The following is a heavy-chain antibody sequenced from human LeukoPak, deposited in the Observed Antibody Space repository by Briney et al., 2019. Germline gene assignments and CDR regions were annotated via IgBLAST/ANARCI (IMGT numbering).Heavy chain of an antibody. J-gene: IGHJ4*02. Sequence: SETLSLTCAVYGVSFSGYYWSWIRQPPGKGLEWIGEINHSGSTNYNPSLKSRVTISVDTSKNQFSLKLSSVTAADTAVYYCARMANFDYWGQGTLVTVSS. V-gene: IGHV4-34*01. D-gene: IGHD2-8*01. CDR3: ARMANFDY. CDR2: INHSGST. CDR1: GVSFSGYY.